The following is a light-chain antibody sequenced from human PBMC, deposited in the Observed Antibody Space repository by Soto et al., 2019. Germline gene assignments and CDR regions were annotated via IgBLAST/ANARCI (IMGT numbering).Light chain of an antibody. J-gene: IGKJ4*01. CDR3: QQYENLLS. V-gene: IGKV1-33*01. Sequence: EIQMTQSPSSLSSSVGDRVTITCQASQDISNYLNWYQQKPGKAPKVLIYDVSKLQTGVPSRFSGSGSGTDFTFTSLSLQPEDISTYYRQQYENLLSFGGGTKVEIK. CDR1: QDISNY. CDR2: DVS.